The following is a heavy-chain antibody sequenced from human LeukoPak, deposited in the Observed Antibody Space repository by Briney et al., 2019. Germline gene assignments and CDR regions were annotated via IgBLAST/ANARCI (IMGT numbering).Heavy chain of an antibody. Sequence: GGSLRLSCAASGFTFSSYAMHWVRQAPGKGLEWVAVISYDGSNKYYADSVKGRFTISRDNSKNTLYLQMNSLRADDTAVYYCARDCSSTSCYNYYYGMDVWGQGTTVTVSS. CDR2: ISYDGSNK. V-gene: IGHV3-30-3*01. J-gene: IGHJ6*02. CDR3: ARDCSSTSCYNYYYGMDV. CDR1: GFTFSSYA. D-gene: IGHD2-2*02.